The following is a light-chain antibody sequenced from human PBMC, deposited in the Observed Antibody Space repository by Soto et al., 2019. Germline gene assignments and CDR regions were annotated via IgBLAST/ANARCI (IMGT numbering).Light chain of an antibody. CDR3: QQYYTIDT. CDR2: WAS. Sequence: DIVMTQSPDSLAVSLGERATINCKSSQSVLYSSNNKNYLAWYQQKPGQPPKLLIYWASTRESRVPDRFSGSGSGTDFTLTITSLQAEDVAVYYCQQYYTIDTFGQGTRLEIK. V-gene: IGKV4-1*01. J-gene: IGKJ5*01. CDR1: QSVLYSSNNKNY.